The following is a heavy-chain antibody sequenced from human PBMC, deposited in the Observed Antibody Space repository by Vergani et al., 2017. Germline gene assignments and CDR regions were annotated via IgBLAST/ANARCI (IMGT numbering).Heavy chain of an antibody. D-gene: IGHD1-1*01. CDR2: IYYSGTS. Sequence: QVQLQESGPGLVKPSETLSLTCAVSGYSISSGYYWGWIRQSPGKGLEGIGNIYYSGTSYFNPSLKSRVTISVDRPKNQISMKLTSVTAADTAVYYCVRLQLERRGSDGAFDIWGPGTLVTVSS. CDR1: GYSISSGYY. CDR3: VRLQLERRGSDGAFDI. V-gene: IGHV4-38-2*01. J-gene: IGHJ3*02.